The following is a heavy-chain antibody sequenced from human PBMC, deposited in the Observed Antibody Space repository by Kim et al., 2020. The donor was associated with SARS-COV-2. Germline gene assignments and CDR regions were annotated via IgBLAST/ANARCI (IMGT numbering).Heavy chain of an antibody. D-gene: IGHD3-9*01. CDR2: ISAYNGNT. V-gene: IGHV1-18*04. Sequence: ASVKVSCKASGYTFTSYGISWVRQAPGQGLEWMGWISAYNGNTNYAQKLQGRVTMTTDTSTSTAYMELRSLRSDDTAVYYCARAVLRYFDWFPDAPDYWGQGTLVTVSS. CDR3: ARAVLRYFDWFPDAPDY. CDR1: GYTFTSYG. J-gene: IGHJ4*02.